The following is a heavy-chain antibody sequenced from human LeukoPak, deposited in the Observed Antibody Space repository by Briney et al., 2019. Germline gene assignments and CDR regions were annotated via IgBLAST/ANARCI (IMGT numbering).Heavy chain of an antibody. D-gene: IGHD4-17*01. CDR2: ISSSGSTI. CDR3: AGDLDYGDAFDI. Sequence: PGGSLRLSCAASGFTFSDYYMSWIRQAPGKGLEWVSYISSSGSTIYYADSVKGRFTISRDNAKNSLYLQMNSLRAEDTAVYYCAGDLDYGDAFDIWGQGTMVTVSS. J-gene: IGHJ3*02. V-gene: IGHV3-11*01. CDR1: GFTFSDYY.